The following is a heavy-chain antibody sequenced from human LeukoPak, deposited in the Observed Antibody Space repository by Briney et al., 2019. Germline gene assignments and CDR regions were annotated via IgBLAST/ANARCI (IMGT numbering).Heavy chain of an antibody. CDR3: AKTIVPAAIYYYGMDV. CDR1: GFTFSSYA. CDR2: FSGSGGST. D-gene: IGHD2-2*01. J-gene: IGHJ6*02. V-gene: IGHV3-23*01. Sequence: PGGSLRLSCAASGFTFSSYAMSWVRQAPGKGLEWVSAFSGSGGSTYYADSVKGRFTISRDNSKNTLYLQMNSLRAEDTAVYYCAKTIVPAAIYYYGMDVWGQGTTVTVSS.